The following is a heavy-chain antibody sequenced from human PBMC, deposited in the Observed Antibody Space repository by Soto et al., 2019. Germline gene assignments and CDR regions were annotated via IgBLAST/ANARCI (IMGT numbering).Heavy chain of an antibody. J-gene: IGHJ5*02. D-gene: IGHD3-9*01. CDR3: ARGYDILTGYYNWWFYP. CDR2: IYYSGST. CDR1: GGSISSYY. V-gene: IGHV4-59*01. Sequence: SETLSLTCAVSGGSISSYYWSWIRQPPGKGLEWIGYIYYSGSTNYNPSLKSRVTISVDTSKNQFSLKLSSVTAADTAVYYCARGYDILTGYYNWWFYPWGQGTLVTVSS.